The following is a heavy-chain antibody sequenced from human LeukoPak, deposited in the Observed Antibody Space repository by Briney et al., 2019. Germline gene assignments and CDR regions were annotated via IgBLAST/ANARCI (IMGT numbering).Heavy chain of an antibody. Sequence: GGSLRLSCAASGFTFSSYGMHWVRQAPGKGLEWVSVIYSGGSTYYADSVKGRFTISRDNSKNTLYLQMNSLRAEDTAVYYCASRLGATGHYFDYWGQGTLVTVSS. D-gene: IGHD1-26*01. J-gene: IGHJ4*02. CDR1: GFTFSSYG. CDR2: IYSGGST. CDR3: ASRLGATGHYFDY. V-gene: IGHV3-NL1*01.